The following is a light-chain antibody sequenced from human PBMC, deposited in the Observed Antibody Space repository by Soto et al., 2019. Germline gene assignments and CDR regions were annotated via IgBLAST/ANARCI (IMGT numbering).Light chain of an antibody. CDR3: GADHGSRGNFVYV. Sequence: QSALTQPPSASASLGASVTLTCILSSGYSNYKVDWYQQRPGKGPRFVMRVGTGGIVGSKGDGIPDRFSVLGSGLNRYLTIKNIQEEDESDYHCGADHGSRGNFVYVFGTGTKLTVL. CDR1: SGYSNYK. CDR2: VGTGGIVG. V-gene: IGLV9-49*01. J-gene: IGLJ1*01.